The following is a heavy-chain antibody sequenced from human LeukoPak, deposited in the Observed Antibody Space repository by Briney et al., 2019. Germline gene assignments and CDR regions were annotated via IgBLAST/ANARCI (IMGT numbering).Heavy chain of an antibody. V-gene: IGHV3-21*01. CDR1: GFPFNTFT. D-gene: IGHD1-26*01. J-gene: IGHJ4*02. Sequence: GGSLRLSCAASGFPFNTFTMNWVRQAPGKGLEWVSSIRSNASNIYYADSVKGRFTISRDNAKNSLYLQMNSLRVEDTAVYYCASGRGYWGQGTLVTVSS. CDR3: ASGRGY. CDR2: IRSNASNI.